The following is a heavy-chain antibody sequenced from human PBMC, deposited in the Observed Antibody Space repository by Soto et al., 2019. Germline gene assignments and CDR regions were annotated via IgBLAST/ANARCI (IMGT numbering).Heavy chain of an antibody. CDR3: AKNYLDSWNNINGFDY. D-gene: IGHD3-10*01. V-gene: IGHV3-30*18. CDR2: VSHDGSKK. Sequence: GGSLRLSCAASGFTFSRFAMHWVRQAPGKGLEWVAIVSHDGSKKYYADSVKGRFIISRDNSMNTLYLEMKSLRVEDTAIFYCAKNYLDSWNNINGFDYWGQGTLVTVPS. CDR1: GFTFSRFA. J-gene: IGHJ4*02.